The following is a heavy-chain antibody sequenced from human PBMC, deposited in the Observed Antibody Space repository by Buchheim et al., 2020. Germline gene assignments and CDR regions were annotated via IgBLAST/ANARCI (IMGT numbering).Heavy chain of an antibody. Sequence: QLQLQESGPGLVKPSETLSLTCTVSGGSYSSRSYYWGWISQPPGQGLEWIGSSYYSGSTYYNPSIKSRVTISVDTSKYQFSLKLSSVTAADSAVYYCEGYYYYGMDVWGQGTT. J-gene: IGHJ6*02. V-gene: IGHV4-39*07. CDR1: GGSYSSRSYY. CDR2: SYYSGST. CDR3: EGYYYYGMDV.